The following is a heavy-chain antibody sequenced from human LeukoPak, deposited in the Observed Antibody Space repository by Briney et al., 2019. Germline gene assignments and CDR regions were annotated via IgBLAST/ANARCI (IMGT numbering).Heavy chain of an antibody. CDR2: ISSSSSYI. D-gene: IGHD3-16*01. CDR3: ARDLGGLRLGESI. V-gene: IGHV3-21*01. Sequence: KSGGSLRLSCAASGFTFSSYAMHWVRQAPGKGLEWVSSISSSSSYIYYADSVKGRFTISRDNAKNSLYLQMNSLRAEDTAVYYCARDLGGLRLGESIWGQGTMVTVSS. J-gene: IGHJ3*02. CDR1: GFTFSSYA.